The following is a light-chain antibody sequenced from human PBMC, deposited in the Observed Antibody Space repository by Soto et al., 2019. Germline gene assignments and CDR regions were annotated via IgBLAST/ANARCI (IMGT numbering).Light chain of an antibody. CDR2: DAS. CDR1: QSVSSS. CDR3: KQSSNWIT. Sequence: EIVLTQSPATLSLSPGERATLSCRASQSVSSSLAWYQQKTGQAPRPLIYDASNTATGIPARFSGSGSATDFTLTISSLEPEYFGVYYCKQSSNWITFCPATKEDIK. J-gene: IGKJ3*01. V-gene: IGKV3-11*01.